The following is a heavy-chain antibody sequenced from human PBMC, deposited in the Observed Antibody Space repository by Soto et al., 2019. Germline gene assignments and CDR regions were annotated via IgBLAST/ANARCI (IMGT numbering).Heavy chain of an antibody. J-gene: IGHJ6*03. CDR2: IYYSGST. V-gene: IGHV4-59*01. CDR3: ASPQPVDHYYYYYMDV. D-gene: IGHD2-2*01. Sequence: SETLSLTCTVSGGSISSYYWSWIRQPPGKGLEWIGYIYYSGSTNYNPSLKIRVTISVDTSKNQFSLKLSSVTAADTAVYYCASPQPVDHYYYYYMDVWGKGTTVTVSS. CDR1: GGSISSYY.